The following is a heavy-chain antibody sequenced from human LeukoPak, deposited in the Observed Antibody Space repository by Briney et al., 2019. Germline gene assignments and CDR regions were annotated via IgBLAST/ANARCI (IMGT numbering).Heavy chain of an antibody. J-gene: IGHJ4*02. CDR3: ARDDCSSTSCIQGGFDY. D-gene: IGHD2-2*01. V-gene: IGHV3-7*03. Sequence: GGSLRLSCAASGFTFSSYSMNWVRQAPGKGLEWVANIKQDGSEKYYVDSVKGRFTISRDNAKNSLYLQMNSLRAEDTAVYYCARDDCSSTSCIQGGFDYWGQGTLVTVSS. CDR2: IKQDGSEK. CDR1: GFTFSSYS.